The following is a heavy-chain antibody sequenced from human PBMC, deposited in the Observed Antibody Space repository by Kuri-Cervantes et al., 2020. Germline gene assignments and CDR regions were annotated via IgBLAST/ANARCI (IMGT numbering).Heavy chain of an antibody. V-gene: IGHV4-38-2*01. CDR3: ARVYCSSTSCLYYFDY. D-gene: IGHD2-2*01. J-gene: IGHJ4*02. CDR2: IYHSGNT. Sequence: SQTLSLTCAVSGYSISIGYYWGWIRQPPGKGLEWIGSIYHSGNTYYNPSLKSRVTISVDTSKNQFSLKLSSVTAADTAVYYCARVYCSSTSCLYYFDYWGQGTLVTVSS. CDR1: GYSISIGYY.